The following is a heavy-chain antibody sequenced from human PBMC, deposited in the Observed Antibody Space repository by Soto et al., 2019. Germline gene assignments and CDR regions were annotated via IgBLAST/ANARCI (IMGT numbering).Heavy chain of an antibody. CDR2: IWYDGSNK. Sequence: GGSLRLSCAASGFTFSSYGMHWVRQAPGKGLEWVAVIWYDGSNKYYADSVKGRFTISRDNSKNTLYLQMNSLRAEDTAVYYCARGPIAVAGYYFDYWGPGTLVTVSS. V-gene: IGHV3-33*01. CDR1: GFTFSSYG. J-gene: IGHJ4*02. D-gene: IGHD6-19*01. CDR3: ARGPIAVAGYYFDY.